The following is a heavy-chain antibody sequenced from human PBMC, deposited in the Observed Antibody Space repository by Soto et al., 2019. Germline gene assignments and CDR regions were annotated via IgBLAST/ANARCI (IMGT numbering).Heavy chain of an antibody. J-gene: IGHJ4*02. CDR2: IYHSGST. V-gene: IGHV4-30-2*01. Sequence: QLQLQESGSGPVKPSQTLSLTCTVSGGSISSGAYSWSWIRQPPGKGLEWIGYIYHSGSTYYNPSRRSRVTISVDRSKNQFSLKLNSVTAADTAVYYCARSGSTWGIVPFDYWGQGTLVTVSS. CDR3: ARSGSTWGIVPFDY. CDR1: GGSISSGAYS. D-gene: IGHD3-16*01.